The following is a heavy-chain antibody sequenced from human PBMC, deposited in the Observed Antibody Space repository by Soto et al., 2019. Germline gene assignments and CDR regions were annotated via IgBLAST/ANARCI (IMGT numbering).Heavy chain of an antibody. J-gene: IGHJ6*02. CDR2: IHNNGYT. CDR3: ASQGYGDHQGLVDF. Sequence: PSETLSLTCTVSGGSITSHYCSWIRQPPGKALEWIGYIHNNGYTSYNPSLKSRVSLSIVTSKNQVALKLSSVTAADSAVYYCASQGYGDHQGLVDFWGPGTTVTVSS. V-gene: IGHV4-59*08. D-gene: IGHD3-10*01. CDR1: GGSITSHY.